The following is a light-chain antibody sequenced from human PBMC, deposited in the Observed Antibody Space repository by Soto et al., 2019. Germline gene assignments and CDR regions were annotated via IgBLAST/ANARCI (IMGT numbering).Light chain of an antibody. V-gene: IGLV2-23*02. J-gene: IGLJ2*01. CDR2: EVS. CDR3: CSYAGSSVV. Sequence: QSALTQPASVSGSPGQSITISCTGTSSDVGSYNLVSWYQQHPGKAPKLMIYEVSKRPSGVSNRFSGSKSGNTASLTISGLQAEDEADYYYCSYAGSSVVFGGGTKVTVL. CDR1: SSDVGSYNL.